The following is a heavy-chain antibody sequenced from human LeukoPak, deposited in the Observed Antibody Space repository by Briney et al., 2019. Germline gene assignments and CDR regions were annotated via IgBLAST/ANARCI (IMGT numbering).Heavy chain of an antibody. J-gene: IGHJ6*02. CDR1: GFTFSSYD. CDR3: ARVRNGYSSGLDV. CDR2: INPDGSDT. V-gene: IGHV3-74*01. D-gene: IGHD2-15*01. Sequence: GGSLRLSCAASGFTFSSYDMNWVRQAPGKGLLWVSRINPDGSDTEYADSVKGRFTVSRDNARNTLYLEMRSLSAQDSGLYYCARVRNGYSSGLDVWGPGTWVTVS.